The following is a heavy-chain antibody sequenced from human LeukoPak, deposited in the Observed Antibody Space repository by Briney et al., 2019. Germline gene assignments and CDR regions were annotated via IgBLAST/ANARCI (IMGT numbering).Heavy chain of an antibody. CDR1: GYSFTGYF. CDR3: ARVPSMIRGVVNYGMDV. V-gene: IGHV1-2*02. D-gene: IGHD3-10*01. J-gene: IGHJ6*02. Sequence: ASVKVSCKTSGYSFTGYFMHWVRQAPGQGLEWMGWINPNSGDTKYAQRFQGRITMTRDTSINTAYMELRRLTSDDTAVYYCARVPSMIRGVVNYGMDVWGQGTTVTVSS. CDR2: INPNSGDT.